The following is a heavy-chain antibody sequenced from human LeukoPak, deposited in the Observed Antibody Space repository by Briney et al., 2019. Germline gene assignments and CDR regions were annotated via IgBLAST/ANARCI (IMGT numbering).Heavy chain of an antibody. Sequence: PGGSLRLSCTASGFTFNGYSMNWVRQAPGKGLEWVSSISTSSSYIYYADSVKGRFTISRDNAKKSLYLQMNSLRAEDTAVYYCARDLSGSYVNYWGQGTLVTVSS. V-gene: IGHV3-21*01. CDR2: ISTSSSYI. CDR3: ARDLSGSYVNY. J-gene: IGHJ4*02. D-gene: IGHD1-26*01. CDR1: GFTFNGYS.